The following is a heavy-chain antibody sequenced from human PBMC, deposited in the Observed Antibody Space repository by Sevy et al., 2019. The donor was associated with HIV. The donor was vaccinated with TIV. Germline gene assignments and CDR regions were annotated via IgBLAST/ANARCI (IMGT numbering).Heavy chain of an antibody. J-gene: IGHJ4*02. V-gene: IGHV4-59*13. Sequence: SETLSLTCTVSGGSISSYYWSWIRQPPGKGLEWIGYIYYSGSTNYDPSLKSRVTISVDTSKNQFSLKLSSVTAADTAVYYCVRVHSSSDGDKYFDYWGQGTLVTVSS. D-gene: IGHD6-6*01. CDR3: VRVHSSSDGDKYFDY. CDR2: IYYSGST. CDR1: GGSISSYY.